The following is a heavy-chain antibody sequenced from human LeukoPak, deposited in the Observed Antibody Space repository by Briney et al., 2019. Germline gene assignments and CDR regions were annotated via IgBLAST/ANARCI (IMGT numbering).Heavy chain of an antibody. CDR3: TRSPGSAWFDP. Sequence: TSETLSLTCTVSGYSISSGYYWRCIRQPPGKGLEWIGDIYHSGITNYNPSLKSRLTISLDTSKNHFSLNLRSVTAADTAVYYCTRSPGSAWFDPWGQGTLVTVSS. J-gene: IGHJ5*02. CDR1: GYSISSGYY. V-gene: IGHV4-38-2*02. CDR2: IYHSGIT.